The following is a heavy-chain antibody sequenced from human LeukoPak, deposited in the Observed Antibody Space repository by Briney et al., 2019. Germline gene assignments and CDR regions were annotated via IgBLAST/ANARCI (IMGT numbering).Heavy chain of an antibody. J-gene: IGHJ6*02. CDR1: GFTFSSYW. D-gene: IGHD2/OR15-2a*01. CDR3: ASYLTSIPSGMNV. V-gene: IGHV3-74*01. CDR2: ISTDGSST. Sequence: QSGGSLRLSCAASGFTFSSYWMHWLRQAPGKGLVWVSRISTDGSSTTYADSVKGRFTISRDNGKNTLYLQMNSLRAEDTAVYYCASYLTSIPSGMNVWGQGTTVSVYS.